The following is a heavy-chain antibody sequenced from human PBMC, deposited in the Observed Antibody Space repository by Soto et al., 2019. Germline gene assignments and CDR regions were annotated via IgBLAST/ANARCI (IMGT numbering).Heavy chain of an antibody. CDR1: GGSLSPYY. Sequence: SETLSLTCTVSGGSLSPYYWSWIRPPPGKGLEWVGYIYYTGSTYYNPSLKSRLTISVDTSKNQFSLKLSSLTAEDKPVSYCARPDNCCDPWGKETLVT. CDR2: IYYTGST. J-gene: IGHJ5*02. V-gene: IGHV4-59*04. CDR3: ARPDNCCDP.